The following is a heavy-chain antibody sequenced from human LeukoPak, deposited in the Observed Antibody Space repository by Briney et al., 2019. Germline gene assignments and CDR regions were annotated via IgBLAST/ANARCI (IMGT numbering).Heavy chain of an antibody. J-gene: IGHJ3*02. CDR1: GGSISSYY. CDR2: IYYSGTT. CDR3: ARSVLRYFDWLPPGDAFDI. Sequence: SETLSLTCTVSGGSISSYYWTWIRQPPGKGLEWIGYIYYSGTTNYNPSLKSRVTISVDTSKNQFSLKLSSVTAADTAVYYCARSVLRYFDWLPPGDAFDIWGQGTMVTVSS. D-gene: IGHD3-9*01. V-gene: IGHV4-59*01.